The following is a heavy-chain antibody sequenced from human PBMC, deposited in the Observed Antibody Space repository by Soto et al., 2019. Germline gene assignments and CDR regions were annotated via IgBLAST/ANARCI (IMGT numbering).Heavy chain of an antibody. CDR3: ARVVLTITRGAFDA. V-gene: IGHV4-4*02. D-gene: IGHD3-9*01. J-gene: IGHJ3*01. CDR2: ISQSGTS. CDR1: GGSISSSHW. Sequence: QVQLQESGPGLVKPSGTLSLTCAVSGGSISSSHWWTWVRQSPGKGLEYIGEISQSGTSNSNPSLKSRVTLSVDKSKNLFSLTLTSVTAADTAVYYCARVVLTITRGAFDAWGQGTLVIVSS.